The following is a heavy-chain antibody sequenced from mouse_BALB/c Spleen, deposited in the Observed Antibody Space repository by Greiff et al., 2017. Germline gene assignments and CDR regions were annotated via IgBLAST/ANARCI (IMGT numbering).Heavy chain of an antibody. CDR3: ARTSLSTVVATDAMDY. Sequence: VQLQQPGAELVRPGASVKLSCKASGYTFTSYWMNWVKQRPEQGLEWIGRIDPYDSETHYNQKFKDKAILTVDKSSSTAYMQLSSLTSEDSAVYYCARTSLSTVVATDAMDYWGQGTSVTVSS. CDR2: IDPYDSET. CDR1: GYTFTSYW. J-gene: IGHJ4*01. D-gene: IGHD1-1*01. V-gene: IGHV1-52*01.